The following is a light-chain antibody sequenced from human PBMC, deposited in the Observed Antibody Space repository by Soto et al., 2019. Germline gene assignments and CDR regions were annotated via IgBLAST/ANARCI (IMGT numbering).Light chain of an antibody. Sequence: QSVLTQPPSVSGAPGQRVTISCTGSSSNIGAGYDVHWYQQLPGTAPKLLIYGNSNRPSGVPDRFSGSKSGTSASLAITGLQAEDEAHYYCHSFDSRLIGLLFGGGTKVTVL. J-gene: IGLJ2*01. CDR1: SSNIGAGYD. CDR2: GNS. CDR3: HSFDSRLIGLL. V-gene: IGLV1-40*01.